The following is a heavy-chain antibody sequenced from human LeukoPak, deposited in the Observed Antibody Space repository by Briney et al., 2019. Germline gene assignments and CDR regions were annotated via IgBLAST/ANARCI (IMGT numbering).Heavy chain of an antibody. V-gene: IGHV1-69*13. CDR2: IIPIFGTA. CDR1: GGTFSSYA. J-gene: IGHJ4*02. D-gene: IGHD3-22*01. CDR3: ASYYDFSHFDY. Sequence: GASVKVSCKASGGTFSSYAISWVRQAPGQGLEWMEGIIPIFGTANYAQKFQGRVTITADESTSTAYMELSSLRSEDTAVYYCASYYDFSHFDYWGQGTLVTVSS.